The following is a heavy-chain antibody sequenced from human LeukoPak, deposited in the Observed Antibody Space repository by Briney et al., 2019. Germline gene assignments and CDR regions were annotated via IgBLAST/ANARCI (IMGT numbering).Heavy chain of an antibody. CDR1: GGSISNYD. V-gene: IGHV4-59*08. CDR3: ARLGTYSLFDY. D-gene: IGHD4-11*01. CDR2: IYYSGIT. J-gene: IGHJ4*02. Sequence: SETLSLTCTVSGGSISNYDWSWVRQPPGKGLEWIGYIYYSGITNYNPSPKSRVTISVDTSKNQFSLKLRSVTAADTAVYYCARLGTYSLFDYWGQGTLVTVSS.